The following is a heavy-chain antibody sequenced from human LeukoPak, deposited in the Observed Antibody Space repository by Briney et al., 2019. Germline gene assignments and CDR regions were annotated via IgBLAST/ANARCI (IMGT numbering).Heavy chain of an antibody. Sequence: SETLSLTCTVSGGSISSTTYYWGWIRQPPGKGLEWIGNIYYSGSTHYNPSLKSRVTISVDTSKNQFSLKLGSVTAADTAVYYCARRNPTVVTPRYFDYWGQGTLVTVSS. CDR2: IYYSGST. V-gene: IGHV4-39*07. CDR1: GGSISSTTYY. J-gene: IGHJ4*02. D-gene: IGHD4-23*01. CDR3: ARRNPTVVTPRYFDY.